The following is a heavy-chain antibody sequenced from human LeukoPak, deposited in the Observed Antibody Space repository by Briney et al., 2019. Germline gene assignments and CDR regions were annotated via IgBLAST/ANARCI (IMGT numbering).Heavy chain of an antibody. CDR2: IKQDGSEK. CDR1: GFTFSIYW. D-gene: IGHD3-10*01. CDR3: ARKAGDY. J-gene: IGHJ4*02. Sequence: GGSLRLSCAASGFTFSIYWMSWVRQAPGKGLEWVANIKQDGSEKFYVDSVKGRFTISRDNAKNSLYLQMNSLRAEDTAVYYCARKAGDYWGQGTLVTVSS. V-gene: IGHV3-7*01.